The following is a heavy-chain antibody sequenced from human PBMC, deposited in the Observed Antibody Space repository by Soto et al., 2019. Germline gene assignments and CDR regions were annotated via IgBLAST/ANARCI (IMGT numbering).Heavy chain of an antibody. J-gene: IGHJ4*02. CDR2: ISAYNGNT. V-gene: IGHV1-18*04. D-gene: IGHD3-22*01. Sequence: ASVKVSCKASGYTFTSYGISWVRQAPGQGLEWMGWISAYNGNTNYAKKLQGRVTMTTDTSTSTAYMELRSLRSDDTAVYYCARGYGYDSSGYYLFDYWGKGTLVTVSS. CDR3: ARGYGYDSSGYYLFDY. CDR1: GYTFTSYG.